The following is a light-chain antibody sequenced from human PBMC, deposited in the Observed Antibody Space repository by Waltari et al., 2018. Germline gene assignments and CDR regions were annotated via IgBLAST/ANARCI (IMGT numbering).Light chain of an antibody. CDR2: YNSDSEK. CDR3: MFWPNNVWV. V-gene: IGLV5-37*01. Sequence: QPVLTQPPSSSASPGESARLTCTLPSDINVGDFNIYWYQQKPGSPPRFLLYYNSDSEKAQGSGVPSRFSGSKDASANAGILLISGVQSEDEADYYCMFWPNNVWVFGGGTKLTVL. CDR1: SDINVGDFN. J-gene: IGLJ3*02.